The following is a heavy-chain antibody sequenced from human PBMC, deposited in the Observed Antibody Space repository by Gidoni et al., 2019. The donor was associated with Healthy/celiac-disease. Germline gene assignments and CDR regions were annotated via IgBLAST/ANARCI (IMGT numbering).Heavy chain of an antibody. CDR3: ARIRFTIFGVVTAFDI. V-gene: IGHV1-18*01. CDR1: GYTFNSYG. CDR2: ISAYNGNT. Sequence: QVQLVQSGAEVKKPGASVKVYCKASGYTFNSYGIRWVRQAPGQGLEWMGWISAYNGNTNYAQKLQGRVTMTTDTSTSTAYMELRSLRSDDTAVYYCARIRFTIFGVVTAFDIWGQGTMVTVSS. J-gene: IGHJ3*02. D-gene: IGHD3-3*01.